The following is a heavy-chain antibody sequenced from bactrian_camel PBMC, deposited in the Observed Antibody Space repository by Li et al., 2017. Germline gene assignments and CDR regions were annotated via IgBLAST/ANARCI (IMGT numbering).Heavy chain of an antibody. V-gene: IGHV3S40*01. D-gene: IGHD2*01. CDR1: NTYGNYC. J-gene: IGHJ6*01. CDR2: IYKGGGST. CDR3: AARGRRWCSLDQNDFTY. Sequence: VQLVESGGGSVHAGGSLRLSCLVLNTYGNYCMGWFRQAPGKEREKVAGIYKGGGSTFIADSVKGRFTISQDTANNTVYLQMDSLKPEDTAMYFCAARGRRWCSLDQNDFTYWGQGTQVTVS.